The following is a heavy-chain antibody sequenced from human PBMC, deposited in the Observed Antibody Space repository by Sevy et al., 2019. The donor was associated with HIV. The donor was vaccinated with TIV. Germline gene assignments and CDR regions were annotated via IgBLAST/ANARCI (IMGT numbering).Heavy chain of an antibody. J-gene: IGHJ4*02. Sequence: SQTLSLTCSVSGGSISSYFWTWVRQSPGKGLEWIGNIYFTGNTDYSPSLKSRVTLSLDTSKSQFSLTLKSVTAADTAIYSCARDSTTRPRVLDYWGQGPLVTVSS. D-gene: IGHD1-1*01. V-gene: IGHV4-59*01. CDR3: ARDSTTRPRVLDY. CDR1: GGSISSYF. CDR2: IYFTGNT.